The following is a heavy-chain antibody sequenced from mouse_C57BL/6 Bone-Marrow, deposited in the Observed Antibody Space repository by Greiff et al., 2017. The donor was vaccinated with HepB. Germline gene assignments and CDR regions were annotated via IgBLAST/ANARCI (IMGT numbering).Heavy chain of an antibody. CDR1: GFNIKDDY. J-gene: IGHJ3*01. CDR2: IDPENGDT. Sequence: EVQLKESGAELVRPGASVKLSCTASGFNIKDDYMHWVKQRPEQGLEWIGWIDPENGDTEYASKFQGKATITADTSSNTAYLQLSSLTSEDTAVYYCTTWDGKAWFAYWGQGTRVTVSA. V-gene: IGHV14-4*01. CDR3: TTWDGKAWFAY. D-gene: IGHD2-1*01.